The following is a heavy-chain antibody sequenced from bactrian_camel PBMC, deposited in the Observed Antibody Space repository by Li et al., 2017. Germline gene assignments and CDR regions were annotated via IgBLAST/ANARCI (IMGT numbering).Heavy chain of an antibody. J-gene: IGHJ4*01. D-gene: IGHD6*01. Sequence: VQLVESGGGSVQAGGSLRLSCAASAYTYNNNCMGWFRQAPGKEREGVAASYARSGSRYYADSVKGRFTISRDNAKNTLYLQMNSLKPEDTAMYYCAANDFAVPGNCRAARIFPYWGRGTQVTVS. V-gene: IGHV3S59*01. CDR3: AANDFAVPGNCRAARIFPY. CDR1: AYTYNNNC. CDR2: SYARSGSR.